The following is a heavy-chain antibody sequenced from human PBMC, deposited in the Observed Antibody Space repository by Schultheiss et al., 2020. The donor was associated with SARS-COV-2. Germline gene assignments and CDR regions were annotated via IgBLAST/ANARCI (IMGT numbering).Heavy chain of an antibody. J-gene: IGHJ6*02. D-gene: IGHD6-13*01. CDR3: ARDHVVVAAAGGMDV. Sequence: GESLKISCKASGYTFTSYGISWVRQAPGQGLEWMGWISAYNGNTNYAQKLQGRVTMTRDTSTSTVYMELSSLRSEDTAVYYCARDHVVVAAAGGMDVWGQGTTVTVSS. CDR1: GYTFTSYG. CDR2: ISAYNGNT. V-gene: IGHV1-18*01.